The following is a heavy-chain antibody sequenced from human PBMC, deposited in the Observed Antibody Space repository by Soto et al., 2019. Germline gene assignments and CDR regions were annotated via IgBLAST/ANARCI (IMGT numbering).Heavy chain of an antibody. V-gene: IGHV1-69*02. J-gene: IGHJ3*02. CDR2: IIPIIGIA. Sequence: QVQLVQSGAEVKKPGSSVKVSCKASGGTFSSYTLSWVRQAPGQGLEWMGRIIPIIGIANYAQKFQGRVTITADKTTSTDYMELSSLRSEDTAVYYCARGYGDGCAFDIWGQGPMVTVSS. CDR1: GGTFSSYT. CDR3: ARGYGDGCAFDI. D-gene: IGHD4-17*01.